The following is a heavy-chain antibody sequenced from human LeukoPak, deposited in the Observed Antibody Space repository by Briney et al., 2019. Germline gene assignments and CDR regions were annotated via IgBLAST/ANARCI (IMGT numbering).Heavy chain of an antibody. D-gene: IGHD3-16*01. V-gene: IGHV4-59*08. CDR1: GASISTYY. J-gene: IGHJ4*02. Sequence: PSETLSLTCTLSGASISTYYWSWIRQSPGKGLEWIGYIDYSGNSKYSPSLKSRVTISADTSKNQFSLNLSSVTAADTAVYYCARRLPSLSLGSYFDYWGQGTLITVSS. CDR2: IDYSGNS. CDR3: ARRLPSLSLGSYFDY.